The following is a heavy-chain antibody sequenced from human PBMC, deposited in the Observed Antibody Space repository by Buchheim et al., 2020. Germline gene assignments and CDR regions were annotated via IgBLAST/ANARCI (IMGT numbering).Heavy chain of an antibody. Sequence: QVQLVDSGGGVVQPGRSLRLSCAASGFNFSNYAMNWVSQAPGKGLEWVAIISYDGSNTYYADSLKGRFSISRDNSKNTLYLQMNSLRTEDTAVYYCARNNWNDYWGQGTL. CDR1: GFNFSNYA. CDR2: ISYDGSNT. V-gene: IGHV3-30*04. J-gene: IGHJ4*02. CDR3: ARNNWNDY. D-gene: IGHD1-20*01.